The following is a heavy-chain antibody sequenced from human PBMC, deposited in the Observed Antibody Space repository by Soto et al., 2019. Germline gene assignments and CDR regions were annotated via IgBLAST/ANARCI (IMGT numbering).Heavy chain of an antibody. J-gene: IGHJ6*02. Sequence: PGGSLRLSCAASGFTFSSYGMHRVRQAPGKGLEWVAVISYDGSNKYYADSVKGRFTISRDNATNTLYLQMNSMRGEDTAVYYCAKDVVVGATTGLGDYYYYYGMDVWGQGTTVTVSS. D-gene: IGHD1-26*01. CDR2: ISYDGSNK. V-gene: IGHV3-30*18. CDR3: AKDVVVGATTGLGDYYYYYGMDV. CDR1: GFTFSSYG.